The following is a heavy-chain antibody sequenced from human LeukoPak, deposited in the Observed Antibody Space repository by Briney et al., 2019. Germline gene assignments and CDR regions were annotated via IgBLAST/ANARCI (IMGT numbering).Heavy chain of an antibody. CDR2: IIPILGIA. CDR1: GGTFSSYT. D-gene: IGHD3-22*01. V-gene: IGHV1-69*02. Sequence: SVKVSCKASGGTFSSYTISWVRQAPGQGLEWMGRIIPILGIANYAQKFQGRVTITADKSTSTAYMELSSLRSEDTAVYYCASFYYDSRGYLDYWGQGTLVTVSS. J-gene: IGHJ4*02. CDR3: ASFYYDSRGYLDY.